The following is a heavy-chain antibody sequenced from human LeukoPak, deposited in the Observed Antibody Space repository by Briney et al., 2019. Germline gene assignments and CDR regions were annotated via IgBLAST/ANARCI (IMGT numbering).Heavy chain of an antibody. V-gene: IGHV3-33*02. CDR2: ISFGGRNT. D-gene: IGHD3-16*01. CDR3: ARDGGDGDYLDY. Sequence: GVTLRLSCAVSGFTLSSYSMHWVRQPPAKGLEWVAIISFGGRNTYYTDSSKGRHTIPGHNSKNTLFLRINTVSGEDTAVYYCARDGGDGDYLDYWGQGTLVTVCS. J-gene: IGHJ4*02. CDR1: GFTLSSYS.